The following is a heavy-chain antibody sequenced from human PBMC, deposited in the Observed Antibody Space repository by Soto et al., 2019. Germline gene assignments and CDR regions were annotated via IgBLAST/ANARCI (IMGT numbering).Heavy chain of an antibody. Sequence: SVTISVRYAVACGSSGSGGCSLSWLKQPPGKGLEWIGEINHSGSTNYNPSLKSRVTISVDTSKNQFSLKLSSVTAADTAVYYCASLPRRSFTWFAPLGQRTFVLVSP. D-gene: IGHD1-26*01. CDR3: ASLPRRSFTWFAP. CDR2: INHSGST. CDR1: CGSSGSGGCS. J-gene: IGHJ5*02. V-gene: IGHV4-34*01.